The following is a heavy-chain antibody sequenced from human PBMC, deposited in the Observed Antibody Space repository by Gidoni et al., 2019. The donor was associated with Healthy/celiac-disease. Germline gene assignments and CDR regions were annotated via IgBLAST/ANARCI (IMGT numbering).Heavy chain of an antibody. V-gene: IGHV1-18*01. D-gene: IGHD2-15*01. CDR2: ISADNGNT. Sequence: QGLEWMGWISADNGNTNYAQKLQGRVTMTTDTSTSTAYMELRSLRSDDTAVYYCARMLGLLPFDYWGQGTLVTVSS. CDR3: ARMLGLLPFDY. J-gene: IGHJ4*02.